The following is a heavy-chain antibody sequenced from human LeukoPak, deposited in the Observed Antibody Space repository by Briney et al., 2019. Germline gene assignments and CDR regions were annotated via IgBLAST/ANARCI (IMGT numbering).Heavy chain of an antibody. CDR1: GGSISSYY. J-gene: IGHJ4*02. Sequence: SETLSLTCTVSGGSISSYYWSWLRQPPGKGLEWIGYIYYSGSTNYNPSLKSRVTISVDTSKNQFSLKLSSVTAADTAVYYCARGGSWPNFDYWGQGTLVTVSS. D-gene: IGHD1-26*01. CDR3: ARGGSWPNFDY. V-gene: IGHV4-59*01. CDR2: IYYSGST.